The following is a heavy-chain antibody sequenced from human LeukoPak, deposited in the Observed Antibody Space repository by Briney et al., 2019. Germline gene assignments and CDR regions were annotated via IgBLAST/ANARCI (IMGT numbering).Heavy chain of an antibody. CDR2: IIPIFGIA. CDR3: ASERDQLLLRYYYCYYGMDV. J-gene: IGHJ6*02. CDR1: GGTFSSYA. V-gene: IGHV1-69*04. Sequence: GASVKVSYKASGGTFSSYAISWVRQAPGQGLKWMGRIIPIFGIANYAQKFQGRVTITADKSTSTAYMELSSLRSEDTAVYYCASERDQLLLRYYYCYYGMDVWGQGTTVTASS. D-gene: IGHD2-2*01.